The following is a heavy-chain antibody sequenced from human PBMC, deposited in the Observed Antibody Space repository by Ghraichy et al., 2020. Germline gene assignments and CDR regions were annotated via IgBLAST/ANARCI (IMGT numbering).Heavy chain of an antibody. CDR1: GFTFSSYA. Sequence: GESLNISCAASGFTFSSYAWTWVRQAPGKGLEWVSTISVSGGSTYYADSVKGRFTISRDNSKNTLYLQMNSLRADDTAVYYCAKGGPGCSSGSCYGVLDYWGQGTLVTVSS. D-gene: IGHD2-15*01. V-gene: IGHV3-23*01. CDR3: AKGGPGCSSGSCYGVLDY. J-gene: IGHJ4*02. CDR2: ISVSGGST.